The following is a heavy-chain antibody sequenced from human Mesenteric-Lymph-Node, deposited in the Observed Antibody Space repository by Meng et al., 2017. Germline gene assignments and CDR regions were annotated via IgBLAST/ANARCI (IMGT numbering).Heavy chain of an antibody. D-gene: IGHD2-15*01. Sequence: ASVKVSCKASGYTFTGYYMHWVRQAPGQGLEWMGIINPSGGSTSYAQKFQGRVTMTRDTSTSTVYMELSSLRSEDTAVYYCARETQDIVVVVAARVPYYFDYWGQGTLVTVSS. CDR2: INPSGGST. CDR3: ARETQDIVVVVAARVPYYFDY. V-gene: IGHV1-46*01. CDR1: GYTFTGYY. J-gene: IGHJ4*02.